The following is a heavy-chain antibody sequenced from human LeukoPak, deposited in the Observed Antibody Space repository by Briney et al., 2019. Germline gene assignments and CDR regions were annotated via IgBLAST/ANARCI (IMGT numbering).Heavy chain of an antibody. V-gene: IGHV4-4*02. CDR2: MHHDGSA. Sequence: SSETLSLTCAVSGGSITTRNFWSWVRQPPGKGLEWIAEMHHDGSANYNPSLKSRVSMSVDKSKNHFSLRLTSVTAADTAVYYCGREGLGETYFEYWGRGILVTVSS. J-gene: IGHJ4*02. CDR1: GGSITTRNF. D-gene: IGHD3-10*01. CDR3: GREGLGETYFEY.